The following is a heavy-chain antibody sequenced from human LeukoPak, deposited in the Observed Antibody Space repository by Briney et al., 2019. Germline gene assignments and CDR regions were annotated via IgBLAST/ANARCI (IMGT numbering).Heavy chain of an antibody. CDR3: ARRPYSDTSGRLSDV. CDR2: IVSSGSPT. D-gene: IGHD3-22*01. J-gene: IGHJ6*02. Sequence: GGSLRLSCAASGFAFSSYNMNWVRQAPGKGLEWISYIVSSGSPTHYADSVGGRFTISRDNAKNSLYLQMNSLRDEDTAVYFCARRPYSDTSGRLSDVWGQGTTVTVSS. CDR1: GFAFSSYN. V-gene: IGHV3-48*02.